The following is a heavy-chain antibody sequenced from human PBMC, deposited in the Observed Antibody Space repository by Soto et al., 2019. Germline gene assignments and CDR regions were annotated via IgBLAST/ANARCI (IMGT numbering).Heavy chain of an antibody. V-gene: IGHV4-59*01. D-gene: IGHD3-22*01. Sequence: QVQLQESGPGLVKPSETLSLTCTVSGGSISSYYWSWIRQPPGKGLEWIGYIYYSGSTNYNPSLKSRVTLSVDTSKNQFSLKLSSVTAADTAVYYCARSITMIATWNFDYWGQGTLVTVSS. CDR2: IYYSGST. J-gene: IGHJ4*02. CDR3: ARSITMIATWNFDY. CDR1: GGSISSYY.